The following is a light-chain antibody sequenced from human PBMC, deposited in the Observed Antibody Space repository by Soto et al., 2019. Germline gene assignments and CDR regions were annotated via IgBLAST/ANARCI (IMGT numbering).Light chain of an antibody. J-gene: IGKJ4*01. CDR1: QSISAY. Sequence: EIVLTQSPATLSLSPGERATLSCGASQSISAYLAWYQQKPGQAPRLLIYDGSNRATGIPARFSGSGSGTDFTLTISSLEPEDFAVYYCQLRSSFGGGPKVEIK. CDR3: QLRSS. V-gene: IGKV3-11*01. CDR2: DGS.